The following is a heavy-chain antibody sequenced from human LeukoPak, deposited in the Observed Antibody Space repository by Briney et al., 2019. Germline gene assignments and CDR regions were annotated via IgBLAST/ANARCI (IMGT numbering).Heavy chain of an antibody. V-gene: IGHV1-18*01. CDR1: GYTFTSYG. D-gene: IGHD3-3*01. CDR2: ISAYNGNT. J-gene: IGHJ4*02. CDR3: ARAYYDFWSGYFSFPLY. Sequence: ASVKVSCKASGYTFTSYGISWVRQAPGQGLEWMGWISAYNGNTNYAQKFQGRVTMTRDTSISTAYMELSRLRSDDTAVYYCARAYYDFWSGYFSFPLYWGQGTLVTVSS.